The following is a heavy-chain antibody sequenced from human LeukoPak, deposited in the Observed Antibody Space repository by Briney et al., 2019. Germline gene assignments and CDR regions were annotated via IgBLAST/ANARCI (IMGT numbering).Heavy chain of an antibody. Sequence: SETLSLTCTVSGGSISSYYWSWIRQPPGKGLEWIGYIYYSGSTNYNPSLKSRVTISVDTSKYQFSLKLSPVTAADTAVYYCARVSSSGWYNWFDPWGQGTLVTVSS. J-gene: IGHJ5*02. CDR1: GGSISSYY. CDR2: IYYSGST. CDR3: ARVSSSGWYNWFDP. D-gene: IGHD6-19*01. V-gene: IGHV4-59*01.